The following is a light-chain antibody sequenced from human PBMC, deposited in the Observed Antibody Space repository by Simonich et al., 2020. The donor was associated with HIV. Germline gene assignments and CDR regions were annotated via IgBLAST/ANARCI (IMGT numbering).Light chain of an antibody. Sequence: DIVMTQSPDSLAVSLGERATINCKSSQSVLYNSYNKNYLAWYQQKPRQPPKLLIYWASTRESGVPDRFSGSGSGTDFTRTISSLQAEDVAVYYCQQYYTTPRTFGQGTKVEIK. CDR3: QQYYTTPRT. CDR2: WAS. CDR1: QSVLYNSYNKNY. V-gene: IGKV4-1*01. J-gene: IGKJ1*01.